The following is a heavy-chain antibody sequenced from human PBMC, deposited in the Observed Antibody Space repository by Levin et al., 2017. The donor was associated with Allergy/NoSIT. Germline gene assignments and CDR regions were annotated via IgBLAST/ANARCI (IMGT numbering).Heavy chain of an antibody. J-gene: IGHJ4*02. V-gene: IGHV3-9*01. CDR1: GFAFEDFA. D-gene: IGHD3-3*01. CDR3: TDGRYYDFWSGYFRY. Sequence: SGGSLRLSCVVSGFAFEDFAMHWVRQAPGKGQEWVSGVSWNSGTIAYADSVKGRFTISRDNAKRSLYLQMDSLRTEDTAFYYCTDGRYYDFWSGYFRYWSQGSLVTVSS. CDR2: VSWNSGTI.